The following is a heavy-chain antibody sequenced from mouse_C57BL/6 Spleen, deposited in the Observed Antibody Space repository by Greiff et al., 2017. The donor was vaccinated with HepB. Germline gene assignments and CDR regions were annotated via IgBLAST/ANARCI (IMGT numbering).Heavy chain of an antibody. CDR3: ARWEATVAMDY. Sequence: VQLQQSGAELARPGASVKMSCKASGYTFTSYTMHWVKQRPGQGLEWIGYINPSSGYTKYNQKFKDKATLTADKSSSTAYMQLSSLTSEDSAVYYCARWEATVAMDYWGQGTSVTVSS. D-gene: IGHD1-1*01. CDR1: GYTFTSYT. J-gene: IGHJ4*01. CDR2: INPSSGYT. V-gene: IGHV1-4*01.